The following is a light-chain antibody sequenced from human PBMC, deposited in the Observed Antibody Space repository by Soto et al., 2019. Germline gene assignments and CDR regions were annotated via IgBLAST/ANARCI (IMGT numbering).Light chain of an antibody. CDR1: SSDLGGYYY. Sequence: QSALTQPASVSGSPGQSITISCTGTSSDLGGYYYVSWYQHHPGKAPKLLIYQVTNRPSRVSNRFSGSKSGNTAPLTISGLQADDEADYYCTSYSSSDIFYVFGTGTKVTVL. CDR3: TSYSSSDIFYV. J-gene: IGLJ1*01. V-gene: IGLV2-14*01. CDR2: QVT.